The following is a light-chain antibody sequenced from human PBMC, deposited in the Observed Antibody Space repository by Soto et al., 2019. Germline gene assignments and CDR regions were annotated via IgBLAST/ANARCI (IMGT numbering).Light chain of an antibody. CDR3: GTWDSSLNAGV. Sequence: QSVLTQSPSVSAAPGQKVTISCSGSSSNIGKNYVSWYQQLPGTAPKRLIYESDRRPSGIPYRFSGSKSGTSATLGITELQTGDEADYYCGTWDSSLNAGVFGGGTKLTVL. CDR1: SSNIGKNY. CDR2: ESD. V-gene: IGLV1-51*02. J-gene: IGLJ3*02.